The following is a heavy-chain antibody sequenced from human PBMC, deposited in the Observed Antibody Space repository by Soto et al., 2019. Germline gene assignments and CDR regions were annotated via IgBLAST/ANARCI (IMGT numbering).Heavy chain of an antibody. J-gene: IGHJ4*02. D-gene: IGHD6-13*01. V-gene: IGHV2-26*01. Sequence: SGPAGEPTETLTLTCTVSGFSLSNARMGVSWIRQPPGKALEWLAHIFSNDEKSYSTSLKSRLTISKDTSKSQVVLTMTNMDPVDTATYYCARTYSSSWSYFDYWGQGALVTVSS. CDR3: ARTYSSSWSYFDY. CDR2: IFSNDEK. CDR1: GFSLSNARMG.